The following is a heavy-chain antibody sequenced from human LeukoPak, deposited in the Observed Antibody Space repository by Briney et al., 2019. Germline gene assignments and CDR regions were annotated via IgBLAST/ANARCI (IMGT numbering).Heavy chain of an antibody. D-gene: IGHD5-18*01. Sequence: GRSLRLSCAASGFTFTNYAMQWVRQAPGXGLEWVAVISYDGSTKYYADSVKGRFSISRDNSKYTLYLQVNSLRTEDTAVYYCARGGYSTDAYYFDYWGQGTLVTVSS. CDR3: ARGGYSTDAYYFDY. J-gene: IGHJ4*02. V-gene: IGHV3-30*04. CDR1: GFTFTNYA. CDR2: ISYDGSTK.